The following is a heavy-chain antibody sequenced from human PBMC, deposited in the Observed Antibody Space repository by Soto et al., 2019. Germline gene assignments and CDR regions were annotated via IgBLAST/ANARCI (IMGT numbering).Heavy chain of an antibody. CDR1: GYIFTSYA. CDR3: AGDGPSSSGYYSQAFDY. CDR2: INAANDNT. Sequence: QVQLVQSGAEEKKPGASVKVSCKASGYIFTSYAMHWVRQAPGQRLEWMGWINAANDNTKYSQKFQGRVTITRDTSAKTAYMELSGLRSEDTAVYYCAGDGPSSSGYYSQAFDYWGQGTLVTVSS. D-gene: IGHD3-22*01. J-gene: IGHJ4*02. V-gene: IGHV1-3*05.